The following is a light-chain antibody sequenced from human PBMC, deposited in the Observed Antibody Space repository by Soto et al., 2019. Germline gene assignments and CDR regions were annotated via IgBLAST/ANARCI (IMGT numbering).Light chain of an antibody. CDR2: GAS. CDR1: QSLSSSS. Sequence: VLPRAPRTLSMSPGERAKLSCRASQSLSSSSLAWYQQKPGQAPRLLISGASSRAADIPDRFSGSGSGTDFTLTINRLEPEDFAVYYCQQYDRSPRTFGQGTKVDI. V-gene: IGKV3-20*01. CDR3: QQYDRSPRT. J-gene: IGKJ1*01.